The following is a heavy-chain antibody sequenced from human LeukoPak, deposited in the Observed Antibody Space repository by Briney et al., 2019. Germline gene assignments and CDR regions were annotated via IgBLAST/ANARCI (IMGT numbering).Heavy chain of an antibody. CDR3: ARDHGGYSYGYDAFDI. J-gene: IGHJ3*02. D-gene: IGHD5-18*01. CDR2: IYYSGST. Sequence: PSETLSLTCTVSGGSISIYYWSWIRQPPGKGLEWIGYIYYSGSTNYNPSLKSRVTISVDTSKNQFSLKLSSVTAADTAVYYCARDHGGYSYGYDAFDIWGQGTMVTVSS. V-gene: IGHV4-59*01. CDR1: GGSISIYY.